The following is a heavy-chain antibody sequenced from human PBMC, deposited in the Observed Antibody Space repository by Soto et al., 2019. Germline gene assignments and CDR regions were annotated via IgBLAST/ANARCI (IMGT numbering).Heavy chain of an antibody. CDR3: ARRKERSGPHYFDY. CDR1: GYTFTDYY. V-gene: IGHV1-8*02. J-gene: IGHJ4*02. Sequence: ASVKVSCKASGYTFTDYYISWVRQATGQGLEWMGWMNPYSGNTGYAQKFQGRVTVTRNTSISTVYMELSGLRPDDTAVYYCARRKERSGPHYFDYWGQGSQVTVSS. CDR2: MNPYSGNT. D-gene: IGHD6-25*01.